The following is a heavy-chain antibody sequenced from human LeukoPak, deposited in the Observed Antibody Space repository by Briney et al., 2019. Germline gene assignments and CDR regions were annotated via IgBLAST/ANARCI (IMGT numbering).Heavy chain of an antibody. CDR3: ARAYSSGVYEYFHH. D-gene: IGHD6-25*01. CDR1: GGSFSAYR. J-gene: IGHJ1*01. V-gene: IGHV4-34*01. Sequence: SETLSLTCAVYGGSFSAYRWNWIRQPPGKGLEWIGEINHSGSTNYNPSLESRVTMSVDTSKNQFSLNLSSVTAADTALYYCARAYSSGVYEYFHHWGQGTLVTVSS. CDR2: INHSGST.